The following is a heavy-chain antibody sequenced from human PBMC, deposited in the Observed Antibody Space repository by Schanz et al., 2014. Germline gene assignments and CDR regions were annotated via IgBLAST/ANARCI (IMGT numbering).Heavy chain of an antibody. CDR2: ISSTSTYL. Sequence: EVQLVESGGGLVKPGDSLRLSCAASGFTFSSYTMKWVRQAPGKGLEWVSSISSTSTYLYYADSVKGRFTISRDSAKNTLYLQMNSLRAEDTAVYYCARPLGPNYYYYGLDVWGQGTTVTVSS. CDR1: GFTFSSYT. J-gene: IGHJ6*02. V-gene: IGHV3-21*01. CDR3: ARPLGPNYYYYGLDV.